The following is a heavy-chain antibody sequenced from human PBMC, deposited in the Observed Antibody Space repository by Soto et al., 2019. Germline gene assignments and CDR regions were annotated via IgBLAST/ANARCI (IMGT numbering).Heavy chain of an antibody. CDR2: ISGSGGST. J-gene: IGHJ4*02. Sequence: EVQLLESGGGLVQPGGSLRLSCAASGFTFSSYAMSWVRQAPGKGLEWVSGISGSGGSTYSADSVKGRVTISRDNTKNTLYVQMNSLIAEDTAVYYCAKGSSAFSSSSGAAPGLFNCWGQGTLVAVSS. CDR3: AKGSSAFSSSSGAAPGLFNC. V-gene: IGHV3-23*01. D-gene: IGHD6-6*01. CDR1: GFTFSSYA.